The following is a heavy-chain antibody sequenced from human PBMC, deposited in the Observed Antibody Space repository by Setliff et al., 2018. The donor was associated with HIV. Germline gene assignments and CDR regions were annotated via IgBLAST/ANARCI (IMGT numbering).Heavy chain of an antibody. Sequence: SETLSLTCTVSGDSISNNGYYWAWIRQPPGKGLEWIGCVYHRGTTYYNPSLKSRLAMSVDTSKNKFFLKLDSLTAADTAVYYFSLQHGRPMRWFDPWGPGTLVTVSS. CDR2: VYHRGTT. J-gene: IGHJ5*02. D-gene: IGHD2-2*01. CDR1: GDSISNNGYY. CDR3: SLQHGRPMRWFDP. V-gene: IGHV4-39*01.